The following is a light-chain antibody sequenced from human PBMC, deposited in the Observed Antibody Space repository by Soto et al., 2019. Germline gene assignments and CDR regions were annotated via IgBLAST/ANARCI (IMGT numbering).Light chain of an antibody. J-gene: IGLJ1*01. CDR3: QSYDSSLSGPYYV. Sequence: QSVLTQPPSVSGAPGQRVTIPCTGSSPNIGAGYDVHWYQQLPGTAPKLLIYGNSNRPSGVPDRFSGSKSGTSASLAITGLQAEDEADYYCQSYDSSLSGPYYVFGTGTKVTVL. V-gene: IGLV1-40*01. CDR1: SPNIGAGYD. CDR2: GNS.